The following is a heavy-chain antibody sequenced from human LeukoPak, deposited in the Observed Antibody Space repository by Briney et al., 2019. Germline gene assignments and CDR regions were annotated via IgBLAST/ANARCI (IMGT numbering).Heavy chain of an antibody. V-gene: IGHV3-23*01. CDR1: GFTFSGFA. D-gene: IGHD3-10*01. CDR2: ISGSGDNT. Sequence: PGGSLRLSCAASGFTFSGFAMSWVRRTPGKGLEWVSGISGSGDNTLYADSVKGRFTISRDNPKNTLYLQMNSLRAEDTAVYFCAKRGVVIRAVIIVGFHKEAYYFDYWGQGALVTVSS. CDR3: AKRGVVIRAVIIVGFHKEAYYFDY. J-gene: IGHJ4*02.